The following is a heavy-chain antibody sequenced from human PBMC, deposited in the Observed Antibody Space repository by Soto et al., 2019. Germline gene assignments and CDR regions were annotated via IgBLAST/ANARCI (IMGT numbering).Heavy chain of an antibody. CDR1: GGTFSSYA. D-gene: IGHD2-2*01. Sequence: QVQLVQSGAEVKKPGSSVKVSCKASGGTFSSYAISWVRQAPGQGLEWMGGIIPIFGTANYAQKFQGRVTITADESTSTAYMELSSLRSEDTAVYYCACRIVLVPAAMREYDYYGMDVWGQGTTVTVSS. V-gene: IGHV1-69*12. J-gene: IGHJ6*02. CDR2: IIPIFGTA. CDR3: ACRIVLVPAAMREYDYYGMDV.